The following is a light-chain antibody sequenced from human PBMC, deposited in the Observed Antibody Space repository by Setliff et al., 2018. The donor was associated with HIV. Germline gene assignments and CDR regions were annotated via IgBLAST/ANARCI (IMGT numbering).Light chain of an antibody. CDR1: SSDVGGYNF. V-gene: IGLV2-14*03. CDR2: YVT. CDR3: GSYTIGSTLGV. J-gene: IGLJ1*01. Sequence: QSALTQPASVSGSTGQSITISCTGTSSDVGGYNFVSWYQHHPGKAPKLIIYYVTKRPSGVSHRFSGSKSANTASLTLSGLRAEDEADYYCGSYTIGSTLGVFGTGTKVTVL.